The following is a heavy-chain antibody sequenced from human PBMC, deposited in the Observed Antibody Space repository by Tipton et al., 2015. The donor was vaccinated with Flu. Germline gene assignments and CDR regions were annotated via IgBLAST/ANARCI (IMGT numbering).Heavy chain of an antibody. CDR3: ARPLRGLRFLDV. V-gene: IGHV4-34*01. Sequence: TLSLTCAVYGGSFSGYYWSWIRQPPGKGLEWIGEINHSGSTNYNPSLKSRVTISVDTSKNQFSLKLSSVTAADTAVYYCARPLRGLRFLDVWGKGTTATVSS. D-gene: IGHD3-3*01. CDR1: GGSFSGYY. CDR2: INHSGST. J-gene: IGHJ6*04.